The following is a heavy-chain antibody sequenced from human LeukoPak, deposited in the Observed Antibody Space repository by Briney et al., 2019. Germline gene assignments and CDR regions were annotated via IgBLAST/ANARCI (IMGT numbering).Heavy chain of an antibody. V-gene: IGHV3-9*01. D-gene: IGHD3-22*01. CDR1: GFTFDDYA. CDR2: ISWNSGSI. J-gene: IGHJ4*02. Sequence: PGRSLRLSCAASGFTFDDYAMHWVRQAPGKGLEWVSGISWNSGSIGYADSVKGRFTISRDNAKNSLYLQMSSLRAEDTALYYCAKDYYYDSSGYYYPHWGQGTLVTVSS. CDR3: AKDYYYDSSGYYYPH.